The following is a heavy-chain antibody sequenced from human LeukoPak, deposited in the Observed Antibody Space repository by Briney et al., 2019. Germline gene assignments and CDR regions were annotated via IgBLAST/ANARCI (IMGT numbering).Heavy chain of an antibody. J-gene: IGHJ3*02. CDR1: GFTFTTYG. CDR3: ARASSRIDAFDI. CDR2: IASNGGSE. Sequence: GGSLRLSCAASGFTFTTYGLHWVRQAPGKGLEWVAAIASNGGSEYYADSVKGRFTISRDNSKNTLYLQMNSLRAGDTAVYYCARASSRIDAFDIWGQGTMVTVSS. V-gene: IGHV3-30*03. D-gene: IGHD2-15*01.